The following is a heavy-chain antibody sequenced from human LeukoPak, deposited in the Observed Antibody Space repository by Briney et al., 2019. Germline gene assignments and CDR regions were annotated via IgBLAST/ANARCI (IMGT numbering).Heavy chain of an antibody. CDR3: AKDHVILWFGELASAFDY. CDR2: IRYDQSNK. Sequence: GGSLRLSCAASGFTFSSYGMHWVRQAPGKGLEWVAFIRYDQSNKYYADSVKGRFTISRDNSKNTLYLQMNSLRAEDTAVYYCAKDHVILWFGELASAFDYWGQGTLVTVSS. D-gene: IGHD3-10*01. J-gene: IGHJ4*02. CDR1: GFTFSSYG. V-gene: IGHV3-30*02.